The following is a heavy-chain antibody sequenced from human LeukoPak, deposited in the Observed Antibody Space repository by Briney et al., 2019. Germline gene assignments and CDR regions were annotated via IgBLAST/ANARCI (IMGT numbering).Heavy chain of an antibody. CDR2: ISYDGSNK. CDR1: GFTFSSYG. D-gene: IGHD3-3*01. Sequence: GGSLRLSCAASGFTFSSYGMHWVRQAPGKGLEWVAVISYDGSNKYYTDSVKGRFTISRDDFKNTLSLQMNSLRAEDTAVYYCAKEYYGFWSGYFRSPTLFDPWGQGTLVTVSS. J-gene: IGHJ5*02. V-gene: IGHV3-30*18. CDR3: AKEYYGFWSGYFRSPTLFDP.